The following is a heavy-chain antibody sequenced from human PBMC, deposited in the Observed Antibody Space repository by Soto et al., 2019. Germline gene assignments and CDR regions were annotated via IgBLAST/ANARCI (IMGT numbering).Heavy chain of an antibody. D-gene: IGHD3-16*01. CDR3: ARGRSYGYFSNWFDP. V-gene: IGHV4-34*01. Sequence: QVQLQQWGAGLLKPSETLSLTCAVYGGTLSGNYWSWIRQPPGKGLEWIGEINHSGSTNYNPSLKGRVTISVDTSKDQFSLDLSLVTAADAAVYFCARGRSYGYFSNWFDPWGQGDLVTVSS. J-gene: IGHJ5*02. CDR2: INHSGST. CDR1: GGTLSGNY.